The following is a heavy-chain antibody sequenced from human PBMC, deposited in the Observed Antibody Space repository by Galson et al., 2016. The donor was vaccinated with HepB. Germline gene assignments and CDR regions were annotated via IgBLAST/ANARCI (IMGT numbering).Heavy chain of an antibody. CDR1: GVAFTSYA. CDR3: AKDEFRGESGSHQGSYFGMNV. J-gene: IGHJ6*02. CDR2: ITGSGGDT. D-gene: IGHD3-10*01. V-gene: IGHV3-23*01. Sequence: SLRLSCAASGVAFTSYAMTWVRQVPGKGLEWVSSITGSGGDTYYVDSVKGRFSISSDNSKNTLYLQMNNVRAEDTAVYYCAKDEFRGESGSHQGSYFGMNVWGQGTTVTVSS.